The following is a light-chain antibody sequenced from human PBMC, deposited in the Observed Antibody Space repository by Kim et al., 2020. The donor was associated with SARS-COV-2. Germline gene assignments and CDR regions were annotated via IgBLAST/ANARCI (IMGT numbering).Light chain of an antibody. V-gene: IGLV1-44*01. CDR2: HNN. CDR1: HSSLGRNP. Sequence: GQRVTISCSGSHSSLGRNPVNWYHQLPGTAPKLLIYHNNMRPSGVPDRFSGSQSGPSGSLAISGLQSEDEGDYYCASWDDSLKGYVFGTGTKVTVL. J-gene: IGLJ1*01. CDR3: ASWDDSLKGYV.